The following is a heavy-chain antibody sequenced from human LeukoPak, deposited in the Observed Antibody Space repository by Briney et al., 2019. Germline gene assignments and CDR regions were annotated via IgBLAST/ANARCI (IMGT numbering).Heavy chain of an antibody. CDR1: GFTFSTYT. CDR3: ARKGAVAGTLDY. CDR2: ISSSIRTI. V-gene: IGHV3-48*01. J-gene: IGHJ4*02. Sequence: GGSLRLSCAASGFTFSTYTMTWVRQAPGKGLECISYISSSIRTIYYADSVKGRFTISRDNAKNLLYLQMNGLRAEDTAVYYCARKGAVAGTLDYWGQGTLVTVSS. D-gene: IGHD6-19*01.